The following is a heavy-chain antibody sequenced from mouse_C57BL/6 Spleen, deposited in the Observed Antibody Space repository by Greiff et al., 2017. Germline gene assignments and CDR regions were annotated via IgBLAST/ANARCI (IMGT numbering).Heavy chain of an antibody. CDR2: IHPSDGGT. CDR3: AIVYYDYDGFAY. Sequence: VQLQQPGAELVKPGASVKVSCKASGYTFTSYWMHWVKQRPGQGLEWIGRIHPSDGGTNYNQKFKGKATLTVDKSSSTAYMQLSSLTSEDSAVYYWAIVYYDYDGFAYWGQGTLVTVSA. J-gene: IGHJ3*01. V-gene: IGHV1-74*01. CDR1: GYTFTSYW. D-gene: IGHD2-4*01.